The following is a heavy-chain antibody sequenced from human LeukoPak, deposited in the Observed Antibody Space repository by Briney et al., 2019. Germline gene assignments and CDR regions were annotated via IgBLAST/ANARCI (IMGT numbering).Heavy chain of an antibody. CDR3: AKGGGSYPFFDY. J-gene: IGHJ4*02. CDR1: GFTFGRHE. D-gene: IGHD1-26*01. Sequence: PGGSLRLSCAASGFTFGRHEMNWVRQAPGKGLEWVSYIRNSGTAIYYADSVRGRFTTSRDNTKNSLYLQMNSLRVEDTAVYYCAKGGGSYPFFDYWGQGALVTVSS. V-gene: IGHV3-48*03. CDR2: IRNSGTAI.